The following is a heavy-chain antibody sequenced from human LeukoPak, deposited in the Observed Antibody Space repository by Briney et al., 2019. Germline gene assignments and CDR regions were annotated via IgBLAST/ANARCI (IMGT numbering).Heavy chain of an antibody. CDR2: IRYDGINK. V-gene: IGHV3-30*02. J-gene: IGHJ4*02. Sequence: PGGSLRLSCAASGFTFSSYSMNWVRQAPGKGLEWVAFIRYDGINKYYADSVKGRFTISRDNSKNTLYLQMNSLRPGDTAVYYCARKEYSSSWYGIDYWGQGTLVTVSS. CDR1: GFTFSSYS. D-gene: IGHD6-13*01. CDR3: ARKEYSSSWYGIDY.